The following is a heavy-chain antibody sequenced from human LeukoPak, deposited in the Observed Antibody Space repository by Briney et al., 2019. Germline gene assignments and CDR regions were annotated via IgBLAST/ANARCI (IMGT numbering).Heavy chain of an antibody. CDR1: GGSISSGSYY. D-gene: IGHD5-12*01. J-gene: IGHJ4*02. CDR3: ARDRSGVGYSFDY. CDR2: IYTSGST. Sequence: PSQTLSLTCTVSGGSISSGSYYWSWIRQPAGKGLEWIGRIYTSGSTNYNPSLKSRVTISVDTSKNQFSLKLSSVTAADTAVYYCARDRSGVGYSFDYWGQGTLVTVSS. V-gene: IGHV4-61*02.